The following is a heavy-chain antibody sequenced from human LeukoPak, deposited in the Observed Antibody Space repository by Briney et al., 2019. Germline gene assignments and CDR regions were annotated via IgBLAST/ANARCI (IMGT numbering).Heavy chain of an antibody. CDR1: GYTFTGYY. CDR3: ARVSSDSSGYYCNDC. V-gene: IGHV1-2*02. D-gene: IGHD3-22*01. CDR2: IDPNSGGT. Sequence: ASVKVSCKASGYTFTGYYMHWVRQAPGQGLEWMGWIDPNSGGTNYAQKFQGRVTMTRDTSISTAYMELSRLRSDDTAVYYCARVSSDSSGYYCNDCWGQGTLVTVSS. J-gene: IGHJ4*02.